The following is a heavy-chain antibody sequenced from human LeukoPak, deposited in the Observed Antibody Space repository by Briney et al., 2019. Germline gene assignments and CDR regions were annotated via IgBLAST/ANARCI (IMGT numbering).Heavy chain of an antibody. CDR2: IDSSATTM. J-gene: IGHJ3*02. Sequence: GGSLRLSCAASGFTFSDYYMSWIRQAPGKGLEWVSYIDSSATTMYYADSVRGRFTISRDNAKNSLYLQMDTLRAEDTAVYYCARGARQQLADAFDIWGQGTMVTVSS. D-gene: IGHD6-13*01. CDR3: ARGARQQLADAFDI. V-gene: IGHV3-11*01. CDR1: GFTFSDYY.